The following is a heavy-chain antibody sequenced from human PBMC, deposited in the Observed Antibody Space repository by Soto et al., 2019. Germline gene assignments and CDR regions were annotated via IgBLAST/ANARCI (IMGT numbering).Heavy chain of an antibody. V-gene: IGHV3-23*01. CDR3: AKSPLGYCSGGSCYPPQYFDY. CDR1: GFTFSNYA. J-gene: IGHJ4*02. D-gene: IGHD2-15*01. Sequence: VQLLDSGGGLVQPGGSLRLSCAASGFTFSNYAMSWVRQAPGKGLEWVSGVGGSGDSTYYADSVKGRFTISRDNSKDTLYQQMNSLRAEDTAVYYCAKSPLGYCSGGSCYPPQYFDYWGQGTLVTVSS. CDR2: VGGSGDST.